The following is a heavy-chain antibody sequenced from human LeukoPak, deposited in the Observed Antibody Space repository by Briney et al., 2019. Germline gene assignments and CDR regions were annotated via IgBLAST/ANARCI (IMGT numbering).Heavy chain of an antibody. V-gene: IGHV4-38-2*01. D-gene: IGHD3-22*01. CDR3: ARPTYYYDSSGYYYFDYMDV. CDR1: GYSISSGYY. CDR2: IYHSGST. J-gene: IGHJ6*03. Sequence: LSETLSLTCAVSGYSISSGYYWGWIRQPPGKGLEWIGSIYHSGSTYYNPSLKSRVTISVDTSKNQFSLKLSSVTAADTAVYYCARPTYYYDSSGYYYFDYMDVWGKGTTVTVSS.